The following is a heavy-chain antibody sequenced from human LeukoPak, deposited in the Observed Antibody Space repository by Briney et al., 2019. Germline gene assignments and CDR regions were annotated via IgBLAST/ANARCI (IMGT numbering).Heavy chain of an antibody. CDR3: ARDKVNDILTGYYLQQYYYYGMDV. CDR2: INPSGGST. D-gene: IGHD3-9*01. V-gene: IGHV1-46*01. CDR1: GYTFTSYY. J-gene: IGHJ6*02. Sequence: GASVKVSCKASGYTFTSYYMHWVRQAPGQGLEWMGIINPSGGSTSYAQKFQGRVTMTRDTSTSTVYMELSSLRSEDTAVYYCARDKVNDILTGYYLQQYYYYGMDVWGQGTTVTVSS.